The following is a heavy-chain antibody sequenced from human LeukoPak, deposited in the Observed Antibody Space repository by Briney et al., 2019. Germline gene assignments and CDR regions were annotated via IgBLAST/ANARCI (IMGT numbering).Heavy chain of an antibody. J-gene: IGHJ4*02. CDR1: GFTFSSYS. V-gene: IGHV3-48*02. CDR2: ISSSSSTI. D-gene: IGHD6-13*01. Sequence: GGSLRLSCAAPGFTFSSYSMNWVRQAPGKGLEWVSYISSSSSTIYYADSVKGRFTISRDNAKNSLYLQMNSLRDEDTAAYYCARVGYSSSWYLVDYWGQGTLVTVSS. CDR3: ARVGYSSSWYLVDY.